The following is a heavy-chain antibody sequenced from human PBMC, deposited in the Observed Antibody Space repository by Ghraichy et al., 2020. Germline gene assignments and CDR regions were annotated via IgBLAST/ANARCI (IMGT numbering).Heavy chain of an antibody. CDR3: ARDRQGGSYLYGMDV. CDR2: IIPIFGTA. CDR1: GGTFSSYA. V-gene: IGHV1-69*13. D-gene: IGHD1-26*01. Sequence: SVKVSCKASGGTFSSYAISWVRQAPGQGLEWMGGIIPIFGTANYAQKFQGRVTITADESTSTAYMELSSLRSEDTAVYYCARDRQGGSYLYGMDVWGQGTTVTVSS. J-gene: IGHJ6*02.